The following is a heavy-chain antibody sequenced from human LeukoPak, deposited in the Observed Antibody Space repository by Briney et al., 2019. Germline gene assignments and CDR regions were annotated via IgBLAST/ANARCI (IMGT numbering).Heavy chain of an antibody. Sequence: SETLSLTCTVSGGSISGYYWSWIRQPAGKGLGWIGRIYTSGSTNYNPSLKSRVTMSVDTSKNQFSLKLSSVTAADTAVYYCARGRGSDYWGQGTLVTVSS. V-gene: IGHV4-4*07. J-gene: IGHJ4*02. CDR1: GGSISGYY. CDR3: ARGRGSDY. CDR2: IYTSGST. D-gene: IGHD3-10*01.